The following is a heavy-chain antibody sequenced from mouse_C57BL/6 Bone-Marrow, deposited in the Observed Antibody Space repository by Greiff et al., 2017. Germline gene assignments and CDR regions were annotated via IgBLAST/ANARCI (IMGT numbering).Heavy chain of an antibody. CDR2: ISYSGST. Sequence: EVKVVESGPGMVKPSQSLSLTCTVTGYSITSGYDWHWIRHFPGNKLEWMGYISYSGSTNYNPSLKSRISITHDTSKNHFFLKLNSVTTEDTATYYCARGSRSWFAYCGQGTLVTVSA. CDR3: ARGSRSWFAY. J-gene: IGHJ3*01. V-gene: IGHV3-1*01. CDR1: GYSITSGYD.